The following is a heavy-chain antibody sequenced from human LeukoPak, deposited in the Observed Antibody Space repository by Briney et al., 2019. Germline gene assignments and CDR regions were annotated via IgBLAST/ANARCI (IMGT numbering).Heavy chain of an antibody. J-gene: IGHJ6*02. D-gene: IGHD2-2*01. V-gene: IGHV1-2*02. CDR2: INPNSGGT. Sequence: GASVKVSCKASGYTFTGYYMHWVRQAPRQGLEGMGWINPNSGGTNYAQKIQGRVTMTRDTSISTAYMELSRLRSDDTAVYYCARDWGRFSFVYGSGYCSSTSCPYGMDVWGQGTTVTVSS. CDR1: GYTFTGYY. CDR3: ARDWGRFSFVYGSGYCSSTSCPYGMDV.